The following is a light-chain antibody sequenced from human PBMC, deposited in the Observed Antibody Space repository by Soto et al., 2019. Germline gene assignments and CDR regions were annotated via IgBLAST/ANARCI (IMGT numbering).Light chain of an antibody. J-gene: IGKJ1*01. CDR2: GAS. V-gene: IGKV3-20*01. CDR3: QQYGSSPRT. Sequence: EIAVTQSPGTLSLSPWERATLSCRASQSVSSSYLAWYQQKPGQAPRPIIYGASSRATGIPDRFSGSGSGTDFTLTISRLEPEDVAVYYCQQYGSSPRTFGQGTKVDIK. CDR1: QSVSSSY.